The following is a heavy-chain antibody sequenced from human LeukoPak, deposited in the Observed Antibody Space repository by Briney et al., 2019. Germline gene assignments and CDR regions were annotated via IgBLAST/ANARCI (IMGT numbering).Heavy chain of an antibody. CDR1: GYTFTSYG. D-gene: IGHD6-6*01. CDR2: MNPNSGNT. V-gene: IGHV1-8*02. J-gene: IGHJ4*02. CDR3: ARGSYSSSSLVNY. Sequence: ASVMVSCKASGYTFTSYGISWVRQAPGQGLEWMGWMNPNSGNTGYAQKFQGRVTMTRNTSISTAYMELSSLRSEDTAVYYCARGSYSSSSLVNYWGQGTLVTVSP.